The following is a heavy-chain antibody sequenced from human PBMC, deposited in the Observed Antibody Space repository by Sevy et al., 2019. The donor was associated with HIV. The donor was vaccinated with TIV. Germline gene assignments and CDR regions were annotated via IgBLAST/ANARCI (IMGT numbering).Heavy chain of an antibody. CDR2: ISHDGINE. CDR1: GFSFSYYG. V-gene: IGHV3-30*18. J-gene: IGHJ6*02. CDR3: ANAYSGSYSHSYLYALDV. D-gene: IGHD1-26*01. Sequence: GGSLRLSCIGSGFSFSYYGIHWVRQSPGKGLDWVALISHDGINEYYADSVKGRFTISRDNSKNTVYLEMNSLINADTAIYFCANAYSGSYSHSYLYALDVWGQGTTVTVSS.